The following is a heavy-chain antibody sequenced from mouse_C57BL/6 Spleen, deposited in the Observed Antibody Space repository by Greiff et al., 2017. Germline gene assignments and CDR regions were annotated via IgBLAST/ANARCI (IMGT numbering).Heavy chain of an antibody. CDR2: IYPGSGNT. V-gene: IGHV1-76*01. Sequence: QVQLKESGAELVRPGASVKLSCKASGYTFTDYYINWVKQRPGQGLEWIARIYPGSGNTYYNEKFKGKATLTAEKSSSTAYMQLSSLTSEDSAVYFWARGGRLYYGSSYWYFDVWGTGTTVTVSS. J-gene: IGHJ1*03. CDR3: ARGGRLYYGSSYWYFDV. CDR1: GYTFTDYY. D-gene: IGHD1-1*01.